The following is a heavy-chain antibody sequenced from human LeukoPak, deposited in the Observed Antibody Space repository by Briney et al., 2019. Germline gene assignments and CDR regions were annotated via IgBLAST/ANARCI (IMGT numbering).Heavy chain of an antibody. J-gene: IGHJ6*02. V-gene: IGHV3-48*03. CDR2: ISSSGSTM. D-gene: IGHD3-10*01. Sequence: GGSLRLSCAASGFTFSSYEMNWVRQAPGKGLEWVSYISSSGSTMYYADSVKGRFTISRDNAKNSLYLQMNSLRAEDTAVYYCARDLITMVRGASTYYYYYGMDVWGQGTTVTVSS. CDR3: ARDLITMVRGASTYYYYYGMDV. CDR1: GFTFSSYE.